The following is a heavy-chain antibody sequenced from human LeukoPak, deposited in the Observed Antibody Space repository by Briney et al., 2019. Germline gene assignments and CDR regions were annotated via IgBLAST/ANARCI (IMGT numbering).Heavy chain of an antibody. CDR1: GYTFTSYY. Sequence: ASVKVSCKASGYTFTSYYMHWVRQAPGQGLEWMGIINPSGGSTSYAQKFQGRDTMTRDTSTSTVYMELSSLRSEDTAVYYCARRRLPGIAAAGDAEYFQHWGQGTLVTVSS. CDR3: ARRRLPGIAAAGDAEYFQH. D-gene: IGHD6-13*01. V-gene: IGHV1-46*01. CDR2: INPSGGST. J-gene: IGHJ1*01.